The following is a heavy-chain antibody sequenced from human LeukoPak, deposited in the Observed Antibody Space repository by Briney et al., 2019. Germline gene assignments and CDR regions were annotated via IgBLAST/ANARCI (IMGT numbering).Heavy chain of an antibody. CDR2: INHSGST. J-gene: IGHJ4*02. Sequence: SETLSLTCAVYGGSFSGYYWSWIRQPPGKGLEWLGEINHSGSTNYNPSLKSRVTISVDTSKNQFSPKLSSVTAADTAVYYCARGYMLRGVIPPRFDYWGQGTLVTVSS. CDR3: ARGYMLRGVIPPRFDY. V-gene: IGHV4-34*01. D-gene: IGHD3-10*01. CDR1: GGSFSGYY.